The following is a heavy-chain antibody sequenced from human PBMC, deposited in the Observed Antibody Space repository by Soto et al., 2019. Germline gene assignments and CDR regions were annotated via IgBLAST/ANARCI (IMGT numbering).Heavy chain of an antibody. CDR3: ARVYGSGSFPYDY. V-gene: IGHV1-18*01. J-gene: IGHJ4*02. Sequence: QGQVVQSGAEVKEPGASVEVACKASGYTFTTYGISWVRQAPGQGLEWIGWINAYTGNTNYAQKLQGRVTMTTDTSTSTAYMELRSLRSDDADVYYCARVYGSGSFPYDYWGQGTLVTVSS. CDR1: GYTFTTYG. D-gene: IGHD3-10*01. CDR2: INAYTGNT.